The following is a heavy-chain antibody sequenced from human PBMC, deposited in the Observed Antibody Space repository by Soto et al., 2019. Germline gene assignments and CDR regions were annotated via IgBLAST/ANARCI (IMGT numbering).Heavy chain of an antibody. J-gene: IGHJ3*02. CDR2: ISDSGGTT. CDR3: TTPVRGVIGAFDI. Sequence: GGSLRLSCAASGFTFSIYVMSWVRQAPGKGLEWVSTISDSGGTTDYAAPVKGRFTISRDDSKNTLYLQMNSLKTEDTAVYYCTTPVRGVIGAFDIWGQGTMVTVSS. D-gene: IGHD3-10*01. CDR1: GFTFSIYV. V-gene: IGHV3-23*01.